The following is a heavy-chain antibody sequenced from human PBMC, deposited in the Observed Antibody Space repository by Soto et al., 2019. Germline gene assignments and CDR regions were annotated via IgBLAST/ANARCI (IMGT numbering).Heavy chain of an antibody. CDR3: ARPKSSGWRGGFDY. Sequence: SLTCTVSGDSIYSSSYYWGWIRQPPGKWLEWIGSIFYSGSTYYNPSLKSRVTISVDTSKNQFSLKLTSVTAADTAVFYCARPKSSGWRGGFDYWGQGTLVTVSS. CDR1: GDSIYSSSYY. CDR2: IFYSGST. V-gene: IGHV4-39*01. J-gene: IGHJ4*02. D-gene: IGHD6-19*01.